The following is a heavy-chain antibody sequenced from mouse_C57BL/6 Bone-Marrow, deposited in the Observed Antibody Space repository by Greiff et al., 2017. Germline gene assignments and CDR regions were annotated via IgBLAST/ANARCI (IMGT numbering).Heavy chain of an antibody. J-gene: IGHJ4*01. Sequence: VQLQQSGPELVKPGASVKISCKASGYSFTDYNMNWVKQSNGKNLEWIGVINPNYGTTSYNQKFKGKATLTVDQSSSTAYMQLNSLTSEDSAVYYCANYGSSPSYAMDYWGQGTSVTVSS. CDR3: ANYGSSPSYAMDY. V-gene: IGHV1-39*01. CDR2: INPNYGTT. D-gene: IGHD1-1*01. CDR1: GYSFTDYN.